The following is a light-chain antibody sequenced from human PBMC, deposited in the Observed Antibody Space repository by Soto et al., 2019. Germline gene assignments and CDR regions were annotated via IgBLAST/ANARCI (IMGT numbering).Light chain of an antibody. V-gene: IGKV1-39*01. Sequence: DIQMTQSPSSLSASVGDRVMITCRASQTISTYLNWYQQKPGTAPKLLIYDASTLQSGVPSRFRGSGSGTDFTLTFSNLQPEDLATFYCQQSFSTPMYTFGQGTKVEIK. CDR2: DAS. J-gene: IGKJ2*01. CDR3: QQSFSTPMYT. CDR1: QTISTY.